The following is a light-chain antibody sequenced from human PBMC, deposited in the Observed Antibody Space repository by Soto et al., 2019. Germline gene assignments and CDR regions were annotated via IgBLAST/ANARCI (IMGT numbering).Light chain of an antibody. Sequence: EIVMTQSPATLSVSPGEGATLSCRASQRVSSKLAWYQQKPGQAPRLLIYGASTRATGIPARFSGSGSGTESTLIISSLQSEDSAVYYCQQYNSWLWTFGQGTKVDIK. CDR1: QRVSSK. CDR2: GAS. CDR3: QQYNSWLWT. J-gene: IGKJ1*01. V-gene: IGKV3-15*01.